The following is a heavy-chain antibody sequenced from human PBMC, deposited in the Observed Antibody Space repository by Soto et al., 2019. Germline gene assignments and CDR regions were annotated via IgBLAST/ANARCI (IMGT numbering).Heavy chain of an antibody. CDR1: GYGFGNYW. CDR2: IYPGDSDT. J-gene: IGHJ6*02. V-gene: IGHV5-51*01. D-gene: IGHD2-15*01. CDR3: ARLNHIYSSARTRPNFFYDGLDV. Sequence: GESLKISCKGSGYGFGNYWIGWVRQMPGKGLEWMGIIYPGDSDTRYRPSVQGQVAISVDKSASTAYLQWNSVKASDTAIYFCARLNHIYSSARTRPNFFYDGLDVWGQGTTVTVSS.